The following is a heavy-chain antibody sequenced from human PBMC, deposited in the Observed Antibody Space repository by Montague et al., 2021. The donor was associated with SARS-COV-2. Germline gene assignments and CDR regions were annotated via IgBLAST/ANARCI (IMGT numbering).Heavy chain of an antibody. Sequence: SETLSLTCTVSGGSISSSSYYWGWIRQPPGKGLEWIGSIYYSGSTYYNPSLKSRVTISVDTSKNQFSLKLSSVTAADTAVYYCARHSPVTMVVVVISGRFDYLGQRTQVTGPS. CDR3: ARHSPVTMVVVVISGRFDY. CDR2: IYYSGST. J-gene: IGHJ4*02. D-gene: IGHD3-22*01. CDR1: GGSISSSSYY. V-gene: IGHV4-39*01.